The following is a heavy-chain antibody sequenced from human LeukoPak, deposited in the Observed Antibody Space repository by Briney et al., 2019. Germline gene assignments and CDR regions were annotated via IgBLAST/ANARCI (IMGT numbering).Heavy chain of an antibody. CDR1: GGTFSSYA. D-gene: IGHD1-26*01. J-gene: IGHJ3*02. Sequence: SVKVPCKASGGTFSSYAISWVRQAPGQGLEWMGGIIPIFGTANYAQKFQGRVTITTDESTSTAYMELSSLRSEDTAVYYCATGIVGATVGGDAFDIWGQGTMVTVSS. CDR2: IIPIFGTA. CDR3: ATGIVGATVGGDAFDI. V-gene: IGHV1-69*05.